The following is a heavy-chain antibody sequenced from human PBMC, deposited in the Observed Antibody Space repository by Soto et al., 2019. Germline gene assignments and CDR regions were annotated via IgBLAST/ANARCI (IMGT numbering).Heavy chain of an antibody. J-gene: IGHJ4*02. Sequence: GGSLRLSCAASGFTFSSYAMHWVRQAPGKGLEWVAVISYDGSNKYYADSAKGRFTISRDNSKNTLYLQMNSLRAEDTAVYYCARDRIQNLLWVLLYWGKGTLVTVSS. D-gene: IGHD5-18*01. CDR3: ARDRIQNLLWVLLY. CDR2: ISYDGSNK. V-gene: IGHV3-30-3*01. CDR1: GFTFSSYA.